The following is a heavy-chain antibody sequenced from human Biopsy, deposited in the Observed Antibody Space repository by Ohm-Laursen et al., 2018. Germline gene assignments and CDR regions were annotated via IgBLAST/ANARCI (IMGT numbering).Heavy chain of an antibody. CDR1: GFTFSSYG. Sequence: SLRLSCTAPGFTFSSYGMSWVRQAPGKGLVWVSRINSNGRSTAYADSVKGRFTISRDNAKNTLYLQLNSLRAEDTALYYCASYDEAGGYFAYWGQGALVTVSS. D-gene: IGHD2-8*02. J-gene: IGHJ4*02. CDR2: INSNGRST. V-gene: IGHV3-74*03. CDR3: ASYDEAGGYFAY.